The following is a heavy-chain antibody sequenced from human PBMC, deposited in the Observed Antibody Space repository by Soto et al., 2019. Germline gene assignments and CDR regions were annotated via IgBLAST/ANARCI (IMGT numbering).Heavy chain of an antibody. V-gene: IGHV1-24*01. CDR1: GYTLTELS. CDR3: ATGAYYDSSGYHNYFDY. D-gene: IGHD3-22*01. J-gene: IGHJ4*02. Sequence: GASVKVSCKVSGYTLTELSMHWVRQAPGKGLEWMGGFDPEDGETIYAQKFQGRVTMTGDTSTDTAYMELSSLRSEDTAVYYCATGAYYDSSGYHNYFDYWGQGTLVTVSS. CDR2: FDPEDGET.